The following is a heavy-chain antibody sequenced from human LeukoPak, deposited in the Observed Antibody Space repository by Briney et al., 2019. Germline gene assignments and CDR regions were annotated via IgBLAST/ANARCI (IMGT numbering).Heavy chain of an antibody. D-gene: IGHD1-26*01. V-gene: IGHV3-74*01. CDR3: AVPPPPGFSYSENLFDS. J-gene: IGHJ4*02. Sequence: PGGSLRLSCSASGFTFSNYWMHSVRQAPGKGLVWVSRINREGRSTSYADCVKGRFPIPRDNAKNTLYLRMNSLRAEDTAVYDCAVPPPPGFSYSENLFDSWGQGTLVTVSS. CDR2: INREGRST. CDR1: GFTFSNYW.